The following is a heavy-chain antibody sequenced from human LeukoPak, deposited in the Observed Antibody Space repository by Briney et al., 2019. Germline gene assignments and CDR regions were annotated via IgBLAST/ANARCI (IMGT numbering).Heavy chain of an antibody. CDR1: GGSISSYY. V-gene: IGHV4-59*08. J-gene: IGHJ6*03. CDR2: IYYSGST. Sequence: SETLSLTCTVSGGSISSYYWSWIRQPPGKGLEWLGYIYYSGSTTYNPSLKSRVTISVDTSKNQFSLKLSSVTAADTAVYYCARRGVAATTYYYYMDVWGKGTTVTVSS. CDR3: ARRGVAATTYYYYMDV. D-gene: IGHD2-15*01.